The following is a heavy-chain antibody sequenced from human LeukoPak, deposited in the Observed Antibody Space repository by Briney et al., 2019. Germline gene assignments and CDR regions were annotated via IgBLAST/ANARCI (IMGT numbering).Heavy chain of an antibody. CDR3: AAQYGGRDKGPLDY. V-gene: IGHV3-11*01. Sequence: GGSLRLSCAASGFTLSDYYMNWIRQAPGKGREWVSHIDSSGAPIYYADSVKGRFTISRDNAKNSLFLQMNSLSDEDTAVYYCAAQYGGRDKGPLDYWGQGTLVTVSS. CDR1: GFTLSDYY. CDR2: IDSSGAPI. D-gene: IGHD4-23*01. J-gene: IGHJ4*02.